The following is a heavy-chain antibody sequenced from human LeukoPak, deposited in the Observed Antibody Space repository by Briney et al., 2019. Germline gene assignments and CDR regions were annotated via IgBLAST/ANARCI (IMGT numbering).Heavy chain of an antibody. D-gene: IGHD3-10*01. CDR3: ARASGPFDF. CDR2: IFSDGYTK. Sequence: GGSLRLSCAASGFIFSTYGLHWVRQAPGKGLEWVAVIFSDGYTKYYAASVKDRFTISRDNSKNTLYLHMNSLIPGDTGVYYCARASGPFDFWGQGTLLTVSS. J-gene: IGHJ4*02. V-gene: IGHV3-33*01. CDR1: GFIFSTYG.